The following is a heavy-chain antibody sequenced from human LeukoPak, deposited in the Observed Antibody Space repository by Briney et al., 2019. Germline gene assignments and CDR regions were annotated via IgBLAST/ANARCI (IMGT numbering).Heavy chain of an antibody. CDR1: GFTFSTYW. CDR3: AIPYYDSSGYPAAFDY. Sequence: PGGSLRLSCAASGFTFSTYWMTWVRQAPGKGLEWVAFIRYDGSNKYYADSVKGRFTISRDNSKNTLYLQMNSLRAEDTAVYSCAIPYYDSSGYPAAFDYWGQGTLVTVSS. D-gene: IGHD3-22*01. V-gene: IGHV3-30*02. CDR2: IRYDGSNK. J-gene: IGHJ4*02.